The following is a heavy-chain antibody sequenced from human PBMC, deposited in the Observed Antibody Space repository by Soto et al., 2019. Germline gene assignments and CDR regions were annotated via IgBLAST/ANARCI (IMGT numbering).Heavy chain of an antibody. J-gene: IGHJ6*02. CDR3: ARTAAAGKYYYGLDV. D-gene: IGHD6-13*01. CDR1: GYSFTSYW. Sequence: PGESLKISCKGSGYSFTSYWIGWVRQMPGKGLKCMGIIYPGDSDTRYSPSFQGQVTISADKSISTAYLQWSSLKASDTAMYYCARTAAAGKYYYGLDVWGQGTTVTVSS. CDR2: IYPGDSDT. V-gene: IGHV5-51*01.